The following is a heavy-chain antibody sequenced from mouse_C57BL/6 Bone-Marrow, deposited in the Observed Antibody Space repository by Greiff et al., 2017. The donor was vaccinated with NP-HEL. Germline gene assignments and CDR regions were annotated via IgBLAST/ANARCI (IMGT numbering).Heavy chain of an antibody. CDR2: INPSSGYT. Sequence: VQLQQSGAELARPGASVKMSCKASGYTFTSYTMHWVKQRPGQGLEWIGYINPSSGYTKYNQKFKDKATLTADKSSSTAYMQLSSLSSEDSAVYDCARVGSSGYWFAYWGQGTLVTVSA. J-gene: IGHJ3*01. V-gene: IGHV1-4*01. D-gene: IGHD3-2*02. CDR3: ARVGSSGYWFAY. CDR1: GYTFTSYT.